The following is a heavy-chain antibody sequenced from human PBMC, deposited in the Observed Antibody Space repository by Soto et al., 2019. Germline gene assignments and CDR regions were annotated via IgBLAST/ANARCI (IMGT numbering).Heavy chain of an antibody. CDR2: IIPIFGTA. D-gene: IGHD6-13*01. V-gene: IGHV1-69*13. CDR3: ARDHSSWSDYDWFDP. CDR1: GGTFSSYA. Sequence: ASVKVSCKASGGTFSSYAISWVRQAPGQGLEWMGGIIPIFGTANYAQKFQGRVTITADESTSTAYMELSSLRSEDTAVYYCARDHSSWSDYDWFDPWGQGTLVTVSS. J-gene: IGHJ5*02.